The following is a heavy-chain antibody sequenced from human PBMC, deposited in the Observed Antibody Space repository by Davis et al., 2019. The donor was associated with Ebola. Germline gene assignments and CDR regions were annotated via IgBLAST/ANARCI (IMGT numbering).Heavy chain of an antibody. D-gene: IGHD5-18*01. CDR1: GFTFSSYS. CDR3: AKGGDAIVSFDY. Sequence: GESLKISCAASGFTFSSYSMNWVRQAPGKGLEWVSSISSSSSYIYYADSVKGRFTISRDNAKNSLYLQMNSLRAEDTAVYYCAKGGDAIVSFDYWGQGTLVTVSS. J-gene: IGHJ4*02. CDR2: ISSSSSYI. V-gene: IGHV3-21*01.